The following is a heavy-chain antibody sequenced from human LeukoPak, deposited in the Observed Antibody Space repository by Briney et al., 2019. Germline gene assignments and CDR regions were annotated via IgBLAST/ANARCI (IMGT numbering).Heavy chain of an antibody. D-gene: IGHD3-10*01. J-gene: IGHJ5*02. Sequence: SETLSLTCTFSDGSIRTHYWSWIRQPPGRGLEWTGYTYLSGTTNYNPSLRSRVTISIDTSKNQVSLQLSSVTAADTAVYYCARDQDDYYGSGSLGGFDPWGQGILVTVSS. CDR1: DGSIRTHY. V-gene: IGHV4-59*11. CDR2: TYLSGTT. CDR3: ARDQDDYYGSGSLGGFDP.